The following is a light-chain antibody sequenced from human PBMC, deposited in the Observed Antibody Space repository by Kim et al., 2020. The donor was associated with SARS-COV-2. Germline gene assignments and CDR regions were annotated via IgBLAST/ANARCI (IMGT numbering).Light chain of an antibody. J-gene: IGKJ4*01. CDR1: QDISNY. CDR2: DAS. CDR3: QQYDNLPALT. Sequence: SGGDRVTITCQASQDISNYLNWYQQKPGKAPKLLIYDASNLETGVPSRFSGSGSGTDFTFTISSLQPEDIATYYCQQYDNLPALTFGGGTKVDIK. V-gene: IGKV1-33*01.